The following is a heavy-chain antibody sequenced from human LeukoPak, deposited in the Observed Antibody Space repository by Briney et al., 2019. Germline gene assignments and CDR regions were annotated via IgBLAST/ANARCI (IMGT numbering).Heavy chain of an antibody. D-gene: IGHD1-26*01. J-gene: IGHJ4*02. V-gene: IGHV3-21*01. CDR2: ISSSSSYI. Sequence: GGSLRLSCAASGFTFSSYSMNWVRQAPGKGLEWVSSISSSSSYIYYADSVKGRFTIPRDNAKNSLYLQMNSLGAEDTAVYYCARSSVRVGPEDYWGQGTLVTVSS. CDR3: ARSSVRVGPEDY. CDR1: GFTFSSYS.